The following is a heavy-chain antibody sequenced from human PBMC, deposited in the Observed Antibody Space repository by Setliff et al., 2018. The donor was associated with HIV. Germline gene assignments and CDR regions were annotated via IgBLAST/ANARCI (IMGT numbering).Heavy chain of an antibody. CDR2: ITQSGTT. Sequence: SETLSLTCAVYGESFSDYSWNWIRQTPEKGLEWIAEITQSGTTNYNPSLRGRVTIVVGTSKNHFSLNLRSVTAADTAVYYCASQPAYSTDWYPPGYFDFWGQGTLVTVSS. D-gene: IGHD6-19*01. V-gene: IGHV4-34*01. J-gene: IGHJ4*02. CDR3: ASQPAYSTDWYPPGYFDF. CDR1: GESFSDYS.